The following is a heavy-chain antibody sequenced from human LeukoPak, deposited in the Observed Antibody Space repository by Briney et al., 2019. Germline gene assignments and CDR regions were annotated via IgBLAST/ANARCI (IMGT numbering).Heavy chain of an antibody. CDR2: ISWNSGSI. V-gene: IGHV3-9*01. Sequence: GRSLRLSCAASGFTFDDYAMHWVRQAPGKGLEWVSGISWNSGSIGYADSVKGRFTISRDNAKNSLYLQMNSLRAEDTALYYCAKVAVADRMYYYYGMDVWGQGTTVTVSS. CDR1: GFTFDDYA. D-gene: IGHD6-19*01. CDR3: AKVAVADRMYYYYGMDV. J-gene: IGHJ6*02.